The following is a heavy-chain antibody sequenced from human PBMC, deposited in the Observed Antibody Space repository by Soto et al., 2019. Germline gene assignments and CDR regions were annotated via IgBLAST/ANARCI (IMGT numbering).Heavy chain of an antibody. CDR1: GGTFSSYA. CDR2: FIPIFGTA. D-gene: IGHD1-26*01. CDR3: ASHTGSSPEGRYYYGMDV. V-gene: IGHV1-69*12. Sequence: QVQLVQSGAEVKKPGSSVKVSCKASGGTFSSYAISWVRQAPGQGLEWMGGFIPIFGTADYAQTFQGRVTITGDESTSTAYMELGSLRSEDTAVYYCASHTGSSPEGRYYYGMDVWGQGTTVTVSS. J-gene: IGHJ6*02.